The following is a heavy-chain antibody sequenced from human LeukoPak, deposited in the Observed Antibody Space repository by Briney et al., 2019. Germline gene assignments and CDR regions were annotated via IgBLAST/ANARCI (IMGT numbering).Heavy chain of an antibody. CDR1: GFTFSSYA. V-gene: IGHV3-23*01. J-gene: IGHJ6*02. CDR2: ISGSGGNT. Sequence: GGSLRLSCAASGFTFSSYAMSWVRQAPGKGLEWVSAISGSGGNTYYTDSVKGRFTISRDNSKNTLYLQMNSLRAEDTAVYYCAKRLLFGVLMKNAMDVWGQGTTVTVSS. D-gene: IGHD3-3*01. CDR3: AKRLLFGVLMKNAMDV.